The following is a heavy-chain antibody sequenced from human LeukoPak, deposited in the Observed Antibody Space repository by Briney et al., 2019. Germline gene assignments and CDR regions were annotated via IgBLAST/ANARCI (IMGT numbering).Heavy chain of an antibody. Sequence: PSETLSLTCTVSGGSISSYYWSWIRQPPGKGLEWIGYIYYSGSTNYNPSLKSRVTISVDTSKNQFSLKLSSVTAADTAVYYCARHGAHSSGWYYYYYYGMDVWGQGTTVTVSS. V-gene: IGHV4-59*08. D-gene: IGHD6-13*01. CDR3: ARHGAHSSGWYYYYYYGMDV. CDR2: IYYSGST. J-gene: IGHJ6*02. CDR1: GGSISSYY.